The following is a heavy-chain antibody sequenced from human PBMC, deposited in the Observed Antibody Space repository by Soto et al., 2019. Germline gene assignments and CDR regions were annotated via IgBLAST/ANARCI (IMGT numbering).Heavy chain of an antibody. Sequence: GASLRLSCAASGFTFSSYGMHWVRQAPGKGLEWVAVIWYDGSNKYYADSVKGRFTISRDNSKNTLYLQMNSLRAEDTAVYYCARIGCSTSCYLDYWGQGTLVTVSS. J-gene: IGHJ4*02. V-gene: IGHV3-33*01. CDR3: ARIGCSTSCYLDY. CDR1: GFTFSSYG. D-gene: IGHD2-2*01. CDR2: IWYDGSNK.